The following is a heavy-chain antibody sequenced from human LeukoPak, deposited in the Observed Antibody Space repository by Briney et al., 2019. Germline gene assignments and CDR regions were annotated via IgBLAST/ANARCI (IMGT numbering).Heavy chain of an antibody. CDR3: ARVKAYSLRFLEWLSHYYFDY. D-gene: IGHD3-3*01. Sequence: SETLSLTCTVSGGSISSSSYYWSWIRQPPGKGLEWIGEINHSGSTNYNPSLKSRVTISVDTSKNQFSLKLSSVTAADTAVYYCARVKAYSLRFLEWLSHYYFDYWGQGTLVTVSS. V-gene: IGHV4-39*07. J-gene: IGHJ4*02. CDR2: INHSGST. CDR1: GGSISSSSYY.